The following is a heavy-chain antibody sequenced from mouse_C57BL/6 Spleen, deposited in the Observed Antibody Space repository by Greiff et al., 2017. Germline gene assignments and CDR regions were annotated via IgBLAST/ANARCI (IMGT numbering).Heavy chain of an antibody. Sequence: VQLKQSGGGLVKPGGSLKLSCAASGFTFSDYGMHWVRQAPEKGLEWVAYISSGSSTIYYADTVKGRFTISRDNAKNPLFLQMTSLRSEDTAMYYCARGGSSLYYYAMDYWGQGTSVTVSS. V-gene: IGHV5-17*01. CDR2: ISSGSSTI. CDR1: GFTFSDYG. J-gene: IGHJ4*01. CDR3: ARGGSSLYYYAMDY. D-gene: IGHD1-1*01.